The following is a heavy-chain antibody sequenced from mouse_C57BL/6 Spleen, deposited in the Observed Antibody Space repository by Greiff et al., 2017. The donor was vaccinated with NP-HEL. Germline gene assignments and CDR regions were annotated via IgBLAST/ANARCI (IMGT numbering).Heavy chain of an antibody. CDR1: GFTFRSYG. Sequence: EVQRVESGGDLVKPGGSLKLSCAASGFTFRSYGMSWFRQTPDTRLEWVATISSGGSYTYYPDSVKGRFTISRDTAKNTLYLQISTLKSEYTAMYYCARQLPGVYYFDYWGHATTLTVSS. CDR2: ISSGGSYT. D-gene: IGHD1-1*01. J-gene: IGHJ2*01. V-gene: IGHV5-6*01. CDR3: ARQLPGVYYFDY.